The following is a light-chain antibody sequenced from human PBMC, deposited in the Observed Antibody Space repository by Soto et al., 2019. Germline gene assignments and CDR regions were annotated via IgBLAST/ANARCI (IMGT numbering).Light chain of an antibody. J-gene: IGKJ4*01. Sequence: EIVLKQSPANLSLSPGERATVSCRASQSVSDYLAWYQQTPGRAPRLLIYDASNRATGIPARFSGSGSGTDFTLTISSLEPEDFAVYYCQQRSNWPLTFGGGSKVDI. CDR1: QSVSDY. CDR2: DAS. V-gene: IGKV3-11*01. CDR3: QQRSNWPLT.